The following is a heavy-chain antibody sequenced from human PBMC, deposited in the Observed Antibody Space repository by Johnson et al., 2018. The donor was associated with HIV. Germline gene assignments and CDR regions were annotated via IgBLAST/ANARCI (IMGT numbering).Heavy chain of an antibody. Sequence: MLLVESGGGLVQPGGSLRLSCAASGFSFSSFSMHWVRQAPGKGLEYVSTTSSNGDRTYYANSVKGRFIISRDNSEKTLYLQMNSLRGEDTAVYYCARSKGSIWYGSAFDIWGQGTMVTVSS. V-gene: IGHV3-64*01. J-gene: IGHJ3*02. CDR3: ARSKGSIWYGSAFDI. CDR2: TSSNGDRT. CDR1: GFSFSSFS. D-gene: IGHD6-13*01.